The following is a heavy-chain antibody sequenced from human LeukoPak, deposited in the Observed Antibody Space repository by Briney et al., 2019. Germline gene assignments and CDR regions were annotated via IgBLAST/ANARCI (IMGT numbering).Heavy chain of an antibody. CDR3: ARLKYGSPQH. V-gene: IGHV3-11*06. D-gene: IGHD1-26*01. CDR1: GFTFSDYY. J-gene: IGHJ1*01. CDR2: ISSSGSYT. Sequence: GGSLRLSCAASGFTFSDYYMSWIRQAPGKGLEWISYISSSGSYTIYAGSVKGRFTISRDNAKNSLYLQMNSLRAEDTAVYYCARLKYGSPQHWGQGTLVTVSS.